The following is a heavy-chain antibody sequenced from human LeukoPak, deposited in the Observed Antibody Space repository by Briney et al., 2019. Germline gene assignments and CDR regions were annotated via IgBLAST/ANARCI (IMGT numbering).Heavy chain of an antibody. CDR3: ARGDVVALDY. CDR2: IYYSGST. J-gene: IGHJ4*02. V-gene: IGHV4-59*01. CDR1: GGSISSYY. D-gene: IGHD2-21*01. Sequence: PSETLSLTCTVSGGSISSYYWSWLRQPPGKGLEWIGYIYYSGSTNYNPSLKSRVTISVDTSKNQFSLKLSSVTAADTAVYYCARGDVVALDYWGQGTLVTVSS.